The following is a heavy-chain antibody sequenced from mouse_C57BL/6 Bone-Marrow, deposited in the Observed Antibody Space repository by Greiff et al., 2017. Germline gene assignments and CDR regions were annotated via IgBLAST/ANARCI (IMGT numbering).Heavy chain of an antibody. CDR1: GYAFSSYW. J-gene: IGHJ1*03. Sequence: VHLVESGAELVKPGASVKISCKASGYAFSSYWMNWVKQRPGKGLEWIGQIYPGDGDTNYNGKFKGKATLTADKSSSTAYMQLSSLTSEDSAVYFCARGTTVVATDWYFDVWGTGTTVTVSS. V-gene: IGHV1-80*01. CDR2: IYPGDGDT. D-gene: IGHD1-1*01. CDR3: ARGTTVVATDWYFDV.